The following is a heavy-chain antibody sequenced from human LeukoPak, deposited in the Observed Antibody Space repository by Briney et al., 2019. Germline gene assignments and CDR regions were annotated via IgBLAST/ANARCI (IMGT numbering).Heavy chain of an antibody. CDR1: GYTFTNFY. CDR3: ARDDNGDNWFDP. V-gene: IGHV1-46*01. Sequence: ASVKVSCKASGYTFTNFYMHLVRQAPGQGLEWMGVINTSGGSTSYAQKFQGRVTMTRDTSTSTVYMELSSLRSEDTAVYYCARDDNGDNWFDPWGQGTLVTVSS. D-gene: IGHD4-17*01. CDR2: INTSGGST. J-gene: IGHJ5*02.